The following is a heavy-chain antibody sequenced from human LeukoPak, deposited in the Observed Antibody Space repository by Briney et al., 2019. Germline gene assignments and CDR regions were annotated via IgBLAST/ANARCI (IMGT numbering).Heavy chain of an antibody. CDR2: INHSGST. CDR3: ARDLVGARSTTD. D-gene: IGHD1-26*01. Sequence: KTSGTLSLTCAVSGGSISSSNWWSWVRQPPGKRLECTGEINHSGSTNYNPSLKRLTTISVDKSKNQFSLKLSSVTAGDTAVYYCARDLVGARSTTDWGQGTLVTVSS. V-gene: IGHV4-4*02. J-gene: IGHJ4*02. CDR1: GGSISSSNW.